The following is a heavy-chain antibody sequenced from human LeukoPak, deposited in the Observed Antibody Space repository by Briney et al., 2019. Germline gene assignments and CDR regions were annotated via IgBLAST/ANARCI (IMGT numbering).Heavy chain of an antibody. CDR3: AKSIAARPLNFDY. CDR1: RFTFSSYA. J-gene: IGHJ4*02. D-gene: IGHD6-6*01. V-gene: IGHV3-23*01. CDR2: ISGSGGST. Sequence: GGSLRLSCAASRFTFSSYAMSRVRQAPGKGLEWVSAISGSGGSTYYADSVKGRFTISRDNSKNTLYLQMNSLRAEDTAVYYCAKSIAARPLNFDYWGQGTLVTVSS.